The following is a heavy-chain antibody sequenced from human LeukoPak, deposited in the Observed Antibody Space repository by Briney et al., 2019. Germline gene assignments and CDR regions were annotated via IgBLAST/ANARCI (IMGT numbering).Heavy chain of an antibody. CDR1: GFTFSDYY. Sequence: PGGSLRLSCAVSGFTFSDYYMSWIRMAPGQGLERVSYISSSCSTIYYADSVKGRFTISRVNAKNSLYLQMNSLIAEDTAVYYCSRDWQWSRTSCSKTGLDYGGQGTLVTVSS. D-gene: IGHD2-2*01. V-gene: IGHV3-11*01. CDR3: SRDWQWSRTSCSKTGLDY. CDR2: ISSSCSTI. J-gene: IGHJ4*02.